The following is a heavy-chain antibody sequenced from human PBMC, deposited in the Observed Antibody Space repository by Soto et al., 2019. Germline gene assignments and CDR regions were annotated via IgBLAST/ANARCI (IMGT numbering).Heavy chain of an antibody. J-gene: IGHJ4*02. CDR2: INPKSGGT. V-gene: IGHV1-2*02. Sequence: ASVKVSCKASGYTFTGYYIHWVRQAPGQGLEWMAWINPKSGGTNHAQKFQGRVTMTRDTSISTAYMELSSLRSDDTAVYYCARDLHSTSSRTPADWGQGSLVT. CDR1: GYTFTGYY. CDR3: ARDLHSTSSRTPAD. D-gene: IGHD6-6*01.